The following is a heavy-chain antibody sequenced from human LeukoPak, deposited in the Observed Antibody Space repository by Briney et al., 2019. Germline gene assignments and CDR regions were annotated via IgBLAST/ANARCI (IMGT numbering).Heavy chain of an antibody. D-gene: IGHD3-16*01. CDR1: GFTFSNYG. Sequence: GGSLRLSCAASGFTFSNYGMHWVRQAPGKGLEWVAVISYDGSNKYYADSVKGRFTISRDNSKNTLYLQMNSLRAEDTAVYYFAKDQAVGVTPTFDSGGQGPRVPVPS. V-gene: IGHV3-30*18. CDR2: ISYDGSNK. CDR3: AKDQAVGVTPTFDS. J-gene: IGHJ4*02.